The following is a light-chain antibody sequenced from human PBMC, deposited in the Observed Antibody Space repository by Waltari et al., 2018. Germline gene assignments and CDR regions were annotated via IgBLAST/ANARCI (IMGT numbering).Light chain of an antibody. CDR1: SRDIGFYNY. J-gene: IGLJ3*02. V-gene: IGLV2-14*01. CDR2: DVS. Sequence: QSALTQPTSVSGSPGQSITISCTGTSRDIGFYNYVSWYQQYPGKHPQLLIYDVSDRPSWVSSRFSGSKSGNTASLTISGLQADDEAEYYCNSYTGSSSWVFGGGTKLTVL. CDR3: NSYTGSSSWV.